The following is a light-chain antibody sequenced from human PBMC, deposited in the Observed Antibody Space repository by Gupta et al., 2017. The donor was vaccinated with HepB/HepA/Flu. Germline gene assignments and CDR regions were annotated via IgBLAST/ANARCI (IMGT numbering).Light chain of an antibody. CDR3: QQRSNWPRDT. J-gene: IGKJ1*01. CDR1: QSVSSY. Sequence: EIVLTQSPATLSLSPGERATLTCRASQSVSSYLAWYQQKPGIPARFSGSGSGTDFTLTISSLEPEDFAVYYCQQRSNWPRDTFGQGTKVEIK. V-gene: IGKV3-11*01.